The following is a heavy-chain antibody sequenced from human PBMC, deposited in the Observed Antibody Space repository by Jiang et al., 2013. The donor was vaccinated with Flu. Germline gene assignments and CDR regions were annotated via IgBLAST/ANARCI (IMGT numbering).Heavy chain of an antibody. J-gene: IGHJ4*02. D-gene: IGHD2-15*01. Sequence: GAEVKKPGESLKISCQGSGYSFTNYWIGWVRQMPGKGLEWMGIIYPGDSYTTYSPSFQGQVTMSADKSITTVYVQWSSLKASDTAMYYCARQRAGGGDYWGQGTLVTVSS. V-gene: IGHV5-51*01. CDR1: GYSFTNYW. CDR2: IYPGDSYT. CDR3: ARQRAGGGDY.